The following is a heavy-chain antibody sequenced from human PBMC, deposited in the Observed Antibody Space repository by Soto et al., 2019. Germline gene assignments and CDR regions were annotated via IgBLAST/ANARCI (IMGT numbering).Heavy chain of an antibody. D-gene: IGHD6-19*01. J-gene: IGHJ4*02. CDR2: INHSGST. Sequence: QVQLQQWGAGLLKPSETLSLTCAVYGGSFSGYYWSWIRQPPGKGLEWIGEINHSGSTNYNPSLKSRVTICVDTSKNQFSLKLSSVTAADTAVYYCARNQFRYSCGYYFDYWGQGTLVTVSS. CDR3: ARNQFRYSCGYYFDY. V-gene: IGHV4-34*01. CDR1: GGSFSGYY.